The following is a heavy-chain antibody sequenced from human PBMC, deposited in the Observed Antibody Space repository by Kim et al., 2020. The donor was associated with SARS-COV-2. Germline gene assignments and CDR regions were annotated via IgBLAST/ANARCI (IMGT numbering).Heavy chain of an antibody. V-gene: IGHV3-30*02. CDR3: VKRDYAGVDG. CDR2: K. J-gene: IGHJ4*02. Sequence: KYYGDSVKGRFTMSRDNSRNTVYLQKESLKHEETADYYCVKRDYAGVDGWGQGTLVTVST. D-gene: IGHD3-10*01.